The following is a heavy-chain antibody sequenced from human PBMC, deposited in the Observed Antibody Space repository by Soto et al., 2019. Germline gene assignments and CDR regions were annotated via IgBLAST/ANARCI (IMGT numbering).Heavy chain of an antibody. CDR3: ARDTYGPSQGWFDP. V-gene: IGHV1-18*01. D-gene: IGHD2-8*01. CDR2: ISAYNGNT. J-gene: IGHJ5*02. Sequence: GASVKVSCKASGYTFTSYGISWVRQAPGQGLEWMGWISAYNGNTNYAQKLQGRVTMTTDTSTSTAYMELRSLRSDDTAVYYCARDTYGPSQGWFDPWGQGTLVTVSS. CDR1: GYTFTSYG.